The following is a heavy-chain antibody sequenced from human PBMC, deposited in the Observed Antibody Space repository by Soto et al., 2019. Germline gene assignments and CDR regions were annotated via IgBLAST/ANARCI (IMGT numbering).Heavy chain of an antibody. CDR1: GGSISSGGYS. CDR3: ASSYGGGYSYGVYYYYGMDV. CDR2: IYHSGST. D-gene: IGHD5-18*01. Sequence: TLSLTCAVSGGSISSGGYSWSWIRQPPGKGLEWIGYIYHSGSTYYNPSLKSRVTISVDRSKNQFSLKLSSVTAADTAVYYCASSYGGGYSYGVYYYYGMDVWGQGTTVTVSS. J-gene: IGHJ6*02. V-gene: IGHV4-30-2*01.